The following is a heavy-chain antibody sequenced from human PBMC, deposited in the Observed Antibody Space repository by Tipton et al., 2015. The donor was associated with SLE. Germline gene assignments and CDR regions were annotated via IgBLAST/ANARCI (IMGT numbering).Heavy chain of an antibody. Sequence: GSLRLSCAASGFTFSSYSMNWVRQAPGKGLEWVSHISSSRSYIYNADSVKGRFTISRDNAKNSLYLQMNSLRAEDTAVYSCARAYVGYYYFGMDVWGQGTTVTVSS. CDR3: ARAYVGYYYFGMDV. V-gene: IGHV3-21*01. CDR2: ISSSRSYI. J-gene: IGHJ6*02. D-gene: IGHD3-16*01. CDR1: GFTFSSYS.